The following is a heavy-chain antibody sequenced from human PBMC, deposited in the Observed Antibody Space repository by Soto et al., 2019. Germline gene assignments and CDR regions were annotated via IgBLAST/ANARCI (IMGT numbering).Heavy chain of an antibody. CDR1: GFTFSSYA. V-gene: IGHV3-23*01. CDR3: AKDSAVTTKSYYGMDV. CDR2: ISGSGGST. D-gene: IGHD4-17*01. Sequence: GGSLRLSCAASGFTFSSYAMSWVRQARGKGLEWVSAISGSGGSTYYADSVKGRFTISRDNSKNTLYLQMNSLRAEDTAVYYCAKDSAVTTKSYYGMDVWGQGTTVTVSS. J-gene: IGHJ6*02.